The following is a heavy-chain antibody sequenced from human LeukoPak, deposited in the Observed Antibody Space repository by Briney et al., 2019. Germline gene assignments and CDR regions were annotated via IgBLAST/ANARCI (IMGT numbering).Heavy chain of an antibody. V-gene: IGHV3-30*04. J-gene: IGHJ5*02. CDR2: ISYDGSNK. Sequence: GRSLRLSCAASGFTFSTYSLHCVLHAPAKELDCLAVISYDGSNKYYAASVKGRFTISRDNSKNTLYLQMNSLRAEDTAVYYCARDGIAAAGTRGGFDPWGPGTLVTVSS. CDR1: GFTFSTYS. CDR3: ARDGIAAAGTRGGFDP. D-gene: IGHD6-13*01.